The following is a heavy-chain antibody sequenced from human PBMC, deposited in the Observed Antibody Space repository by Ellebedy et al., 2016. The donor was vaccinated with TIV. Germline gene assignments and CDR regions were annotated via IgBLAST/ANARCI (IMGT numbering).Heavy chain of an antibody. J-gene: IGHJ4*02. CDR2: MWYDGSNK. D-gene: IGHD2-15*01. Sequence: GESLKISCAASGFTFSNFGIHWVRQPPGKGLAWVGVMWYDGSNKYYADSVKGRFTISRDNSKNTLYLQMNSLRAEDTAVYYCAKGCGGSCYWEAYWGQGTLVTVSS. CDR3: AKGCGGSCYWEAY. CDR1: GFTFSNFG. V-gene: IGHV3-33*06.